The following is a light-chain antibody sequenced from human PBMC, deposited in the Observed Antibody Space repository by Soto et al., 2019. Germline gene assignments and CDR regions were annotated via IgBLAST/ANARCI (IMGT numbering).Light chain of an antibody. V-gene: IGKV2-24*01. CDR1: QRLVHSDGNTY. J-gene: IGKJ1*01. CDR3: MQATQLGT. Sequence: DIVMTQTALSSPVTLGQPSSISCSSSQRLVHSDGNTYLSWRQQRTGQTTRLLIDQISKRFSGVPNRLSGSGAGTEFTLTISRVESEDVGIYYCMQATQLGTFGQGTKVEI. CDR2: QIS.